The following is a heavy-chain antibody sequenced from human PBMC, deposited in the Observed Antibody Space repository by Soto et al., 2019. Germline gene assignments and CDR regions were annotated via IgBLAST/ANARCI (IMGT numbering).Heavy chain of an antibody. CDR2: IWYDGSNK. CDR1: GFTFSSYG. D-gene: IGHD2-2*01. Sequence: GSLRLSCAASGFTFSSYGMHWVRQAPGKGLEWVAVIWYDGSNKYYADSVKGRFTISRDNSKNTLYLQMNSLRAEDTAVYYCAREYCSSTSCFRVDYYYGMDVWGQGTTVTVSS. J-gene: IGHJ6*02. V-gene: IGHV3-33*01. CDR3: AREYCSSTSCFRVDYYYGMDV.